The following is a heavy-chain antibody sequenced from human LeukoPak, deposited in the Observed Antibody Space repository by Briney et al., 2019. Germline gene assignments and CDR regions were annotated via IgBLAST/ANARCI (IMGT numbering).Heavy chain of an antibody. Sequence: PGGSLRLSCAVSGITLSNYGMTRVRQAPGKGLEWVAGISDSGGRTNYADSVKGRFTISRDNPKNTLYLQMNSLRAEDTAVYFCAKRGVVIRVFLVGFHKEAYYFDSWGQGALVTVSS. CDR1: GITLSNYG. CDR3: AKRGVVIRVFLVGFHKEAYYFDS. V-gene: IGHV3-23*01. J-gene: IGHJ4*02. CDR2: ISDSGGRT. D-gene: IGHD3-10*01.